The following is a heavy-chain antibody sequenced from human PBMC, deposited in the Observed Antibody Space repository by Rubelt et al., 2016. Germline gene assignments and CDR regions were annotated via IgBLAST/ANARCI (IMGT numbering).Heavy chain of an antibody. CDR1: GFTFSNAW. CDR2: ISGESAVK. D-gene: IGHD7-27*01. J-gene: IGHJ6*02. CDR3: VRDKSHWAMDV. V-gene: IGHV3-48*04. Sequence: EVQLVESGGDLVKPGGSLRLSCAGSGFTFSNAWMSWVRQAPGKGLEWVSYISGESAVKHYADSVKGRFIISRDNAKNSLFLQMNSLRVEDTAVYYCVRDKSHWAMDVWGQGTLVTVSS.